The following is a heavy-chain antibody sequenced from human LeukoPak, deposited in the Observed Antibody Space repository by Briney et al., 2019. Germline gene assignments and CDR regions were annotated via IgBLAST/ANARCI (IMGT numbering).Heavy chain of an antibody. CDR3: AKYGAWSYYYYYYYMDV. CDR1: GFTFSSYW. Sequence: AGGSLRLSCAATGFTFSSYWMSWVRQAPGKGLEWVANIKQDGSEKYYVDSVKGRFTISRDNAKNSLYLQMNSLRAEDTAVYYCAKYGAWSYYYYYYYMDVWGKGTTVTVSS. CDR2: IKQDGSEK. V-gene: IGHV3-7*01. D-gene: IGHD4-17*01. J-gene: IGHJ6*03.